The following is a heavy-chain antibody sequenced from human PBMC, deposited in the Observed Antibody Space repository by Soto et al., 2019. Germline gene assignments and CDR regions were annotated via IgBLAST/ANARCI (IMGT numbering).Heavy chain of an antibody. CDR1: GGSFSGYY. Sequence: QVQLQQWGAGLLKPSETLSLTCAVYGGSFSGYYWSWIRQPPGKGLEWIGEINHSGSTNYNPSLKSRVTISVDTSKNKFSLELSSVTAADAAVYYCARGRRGYYGSGSAWYFDLWGRGTLVTVSS. V-gene: IGHV4-34*01. J-gene: IGHJ2*01. D-gene: IGHD3-10*01. CDR3: ARGRRGYYGSGSAWYFDL. CDR2: INHSGST.